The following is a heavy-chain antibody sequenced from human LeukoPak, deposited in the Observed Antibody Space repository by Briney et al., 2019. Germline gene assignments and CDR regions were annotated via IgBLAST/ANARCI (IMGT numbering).Heavy chain of an antibody. J-gene: IGHJ3*02. V-gene: IGHV3-23*01. Sequence: PGGSLRLSCAASGFTFSSYAMSWVRQAPGKGLEWVSAISGSGGSTYYADSVKGRFTISRDNSKNTLYLQMNSLRAEDTAVYYCARYCSGGSCSVGARVVEHHDASDIWGQGTMVTVSS. CDR1: GFTFSSYA. D-gene: IGHD2-15*01. CDR3: ARYCSGGSCSVGARVVEHHDASDI. CDR2: ISGSGGST.